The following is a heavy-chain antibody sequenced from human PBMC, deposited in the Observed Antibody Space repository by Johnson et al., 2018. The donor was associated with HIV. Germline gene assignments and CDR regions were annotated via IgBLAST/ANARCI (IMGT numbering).Heavy chain of an antibody. CDR1: GFTVSSNY. CDR2: IYSGGST. V-gene: IGHV3-66*01. J-gene: IGHJ3*02. Sequence: VQLVESGGGLVQPGGSLRLSCAASGFTVSSNYMSWVRQAPGKGLEWVSVIYSGGSTYYADSVKGRFTISRDNSKNSLYLQMNSLRAEDTAVYYCARDLAALDAFDIWGQGTMGTVSS. CDR3: ARDLAALDAFDI. D-gene: IGHD6-6*01.